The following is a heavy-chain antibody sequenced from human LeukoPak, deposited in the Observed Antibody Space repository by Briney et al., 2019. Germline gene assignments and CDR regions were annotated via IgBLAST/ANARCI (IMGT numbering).Heavy chain of an antibody. CDR2: IHYSGST. V-gene: IGHV4-59*12. Sequence: KPSETLSLTCTVSGGSISSYYWSWIRQPPGKGLEWIGYIHYSGSTNYNPSLKSRVTISVDTSKNQFSLKLSSVTAADTAVYYCARGGEEDYDFWSGYQRFDYWGQGTLVTVSS. D-gene: IGHD3-3*01. CDR1: GGSISSYY. J-gene: IGHJ4*02. CDR3: ARGGEEDYDFWSGYQRFDY.